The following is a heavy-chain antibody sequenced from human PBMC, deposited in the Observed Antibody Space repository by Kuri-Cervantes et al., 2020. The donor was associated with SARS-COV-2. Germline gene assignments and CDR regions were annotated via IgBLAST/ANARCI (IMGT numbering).Heavy chain of an antibody. D-gene: IGHD3-3*01. V-gene: IGHV4-39*01. CDR1: GGSISSSSYY. J-gene: IGHJ5*02. Sequence: ESLKISCTVSGGSISSSSYYWGWIRQPPGKGLEWIGSIYYSGSTYYNPSLKSRVTISVDTSKNQFSLKLSSVTAADTAVYYCARSKSWRWFDPWGQGTLVTVSS. CDR2: IYYSGST. CDR3: ARSKSWRWFDP.